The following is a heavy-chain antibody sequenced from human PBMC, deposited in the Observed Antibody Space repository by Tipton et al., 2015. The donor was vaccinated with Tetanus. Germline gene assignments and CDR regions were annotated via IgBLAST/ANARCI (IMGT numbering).Heavy chain of an antibody. J-gene: IGHJ6*02. CDR1: GGPVSSSNW. CDR2: IYYSGTT. V-gene: IGHV4-4*02. CDR3: VNVNFPTYYPSGMDV. Sequence: GLVKPSGTLSLTCDVSGGPVSSSNWWSWVRQAPGKGLEWIGEIYYSGTTNYNPSLKSRVTISTDKSKNQFSLKLNSVTAADTAMYYCVNVNFPTYYPSGMDVWGQGTTVTVSS. D-gene: IGHD1-1*01.